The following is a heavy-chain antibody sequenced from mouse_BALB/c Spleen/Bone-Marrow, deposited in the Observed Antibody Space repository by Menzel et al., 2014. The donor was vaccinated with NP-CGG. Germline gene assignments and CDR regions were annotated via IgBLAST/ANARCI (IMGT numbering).Heavy chain of an antibody. D-gene: IGHD1-1*01. CDR1: GFDFSGYW. CDR2: INPDSTTI. V-gene: IGHV4-1*02. J-gene: IGHJ3*01. CDR3: ARLSYYGRFAY. Sequence: EVQGVESGGGLVQPGGSLKLSCAASGFDFSGYWMSWVRQAPGKGLEWFGEINPDSTTINYAPSRKDKFIISRDNAKNTLFLQMSKVRSEDTALYYCARLSYYGRFAYWGQGTLVTVSA.